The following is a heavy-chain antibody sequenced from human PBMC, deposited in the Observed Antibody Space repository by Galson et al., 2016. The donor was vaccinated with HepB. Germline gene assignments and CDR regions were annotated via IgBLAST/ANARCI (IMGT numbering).Heavy chain of an antibody. CDR1: GYTFTNFH. J-gene: IGHJ4*02. CDR3: ARGFGRGQWPRGRDYFDF. CDR2: MNPKRGNT. Sequence: SVKVSCKASGYTFTNFHINWVRQDPGQGLEWMGRMNPKRGNTVYSQKFPGRVTVTWNTSITTAYMELSSLTSEETAVYYCARGFGRGQWPRGRDYFDFWGQGSLVTVSS. D-gene: IGHD6-19*01. V-gene: IGHV1-8*01.